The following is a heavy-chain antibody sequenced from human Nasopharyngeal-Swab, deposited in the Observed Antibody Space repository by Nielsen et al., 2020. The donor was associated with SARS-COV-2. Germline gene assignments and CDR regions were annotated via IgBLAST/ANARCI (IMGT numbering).Heavy chain of an antibody. V-gene: IGHV3-23*01. CDR2: ISDSGRTP. CDR3: ARGKAATGTFDY. Sequence: GESLKISCVASGFTFNNYAMNWVRQAPGKGLEWVSAISDSGRTPYYADSVKGRFTISRDTSKNTLYPQMNGLRAEDTALYYCARGKAATGTFDYWGQGTLVTVSS. D-gene: IGHD6-13*01. J-gene: IGHJ4*01. CDR1: GFTFNNYA.